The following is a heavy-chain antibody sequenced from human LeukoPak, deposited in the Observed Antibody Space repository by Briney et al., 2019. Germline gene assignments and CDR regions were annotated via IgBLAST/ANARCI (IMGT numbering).Heavy chain of an antibody. CDR1: GFTFSSYG. D-gene: IGHD2-2*02. Sequence: GGSLRLSCAASGFTFSSYGMHWVRQVPGKGLEWVAFIRYDGSNKYYADSVKGRFTISRDNSKNTLYLQMNSLRAEDTAVYYCAKAPGYCSSTSCYTYTTGFDYWGQGTLVTVSS. J-gene: IGHJ4*02. CDR2: IRYDGSNK. CDR3: AKAPGYCSSTSCYTYTTGFDY. V-gene: IGHV3-30*02.